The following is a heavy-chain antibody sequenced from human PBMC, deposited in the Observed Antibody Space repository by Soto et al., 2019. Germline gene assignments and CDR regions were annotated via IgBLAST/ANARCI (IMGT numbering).Heavy chain of an antibody. V-gene: IGHV1-69*06. Sequence: VASVKVSCKASGGTFSSYAISWVRQAPGQGLEWMGGIIPIFGTANYAQKFQGRVTITADKSTSTAYMELSSLRSEDTAVYYCAREGEMATITEFYFDYWGQGTLVTVSS. CDR3: AREGEMATITEFYFDY. D-gene: IGHD5-12*01. J-gene: IGHJ4*02. CDR1: GGTFSSYA. CDR2: IIPIFGTA.